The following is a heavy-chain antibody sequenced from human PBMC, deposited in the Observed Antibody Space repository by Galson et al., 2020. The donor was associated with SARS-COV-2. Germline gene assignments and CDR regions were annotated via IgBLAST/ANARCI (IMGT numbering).Heavy chain of an antibody. D-gene: IGHD6-19*01. CDR3: ARIVSRTVADTGRRGAFDI. Sequence: ESGPPLVKPTQTLTLTCTFSGFSLSSRGMCVSWIRQPPGKALEWLARIDWDNNKYYNTSLKTRLTISKDTSKNQVVLTMTNMDPVDTATYYCARIVSRTVADTGRRGAFDIWGQGTMVTVSS. CDR1: GFSLSSRGMC. CDR2: IDWDNNK. V-gene: IGHV2-70*11. J-gene: IGHJ3*02.